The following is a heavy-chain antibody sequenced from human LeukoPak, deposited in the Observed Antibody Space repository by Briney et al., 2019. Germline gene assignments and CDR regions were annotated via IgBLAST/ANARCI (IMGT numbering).Heavy chain of an antibody. Sequence: SETLSLTCTVSGYSISSAYYWGWIRQPPGKGLEWIGTIYHSGSTYYNPSLKSRVTISVDTSRNQFSLKLSSVTAADTALYYCARYGSRSPDAFDIWGQGTMVTVSS. CDR2: IYHSGST. CDR1: GYSISSAYY. D-gene: IGHD6-6*01. J-gene: IGHJ3*02. CDR3: ARYGSRSPDAFDI. V-gene: IGHV4-38-2*02.